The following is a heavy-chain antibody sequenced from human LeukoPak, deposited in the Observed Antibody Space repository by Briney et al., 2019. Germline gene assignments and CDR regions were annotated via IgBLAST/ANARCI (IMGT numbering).Heavy chain of an antibody. CDR3: ASLSDGYNVDY. J-gene: IGHJ4*02. Sequence: SETLSLTCTVFGGSISSHYWSWIRQPPGKGLEWIGYIYYSGSTNYNPSLKSRVTISVDTSKNQFSLKLSSVTAADTAVYYCASLSDGYNVDYWGQGTLVTVPS. D-gene: IGHD5-24*01. V-gene: IGHV4-59*11. CDR2: IYYSGST. CDR1: GGSISSHY.